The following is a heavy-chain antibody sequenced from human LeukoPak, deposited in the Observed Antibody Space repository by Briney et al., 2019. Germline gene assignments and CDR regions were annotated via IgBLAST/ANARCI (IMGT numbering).Heavy chain of an antibody. CDR2: INSDGSST. Sequence: GGSLRLSCAASGFTFSSYWMHWVRQAPGKGLVWVSRINSDGSSTSYADSVKGRFTISRDNAKNTLYLQMNSMRAEDTAVYYWTRDLGDSSGYYSHFDPWGQGTLVTVSS. V-gene: IGHV3-74*01. D-gene: IGHD3-22*01. J-gene: IGHJ5*02. CDR3: TRDLGDSSGYYSHFDP. CDR1: GFTFSSYW.